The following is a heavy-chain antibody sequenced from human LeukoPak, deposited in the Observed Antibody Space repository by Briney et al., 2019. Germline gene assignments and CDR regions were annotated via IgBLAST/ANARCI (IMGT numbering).Heavy chain of an antibody. CDR1: GGSISSSSYY. J-gene: IGHJ5*02. V-gene: IGHV4-39*01. D-gene: IGHD1-26*01. CDR3: ARSSEWELLGERFDP. CDR2: IYYSGST. Sequence: SETLSLTCTVSGGSISSSSYYWGWIRQPPGKGLEWIGSIYYSGSTYYNPSLKSRVTISVDTSKNQFSLKLSSVTAADTAVYYCARSSEWELLGERFDPWGQGTLVTASS.